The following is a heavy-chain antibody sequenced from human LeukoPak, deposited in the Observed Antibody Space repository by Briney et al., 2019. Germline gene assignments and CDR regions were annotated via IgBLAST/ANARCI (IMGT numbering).Heavy chain of an antibody. CDR3: AKDDLDSMDV. D-gene: IGHD2-2*03. J-gene: IGHJ6*02. CDR2: VSGDGGST. Sequence: GGSLRLSCAVSGFIFNDYAMHCVRQAPGKGLEWVSLVSGDGGSTYYADSVKGRFTISRDNSKDSLYLQMNGLKIEDTALYYCAKDDLDSMDVCDQGTTVTVSS. V-gene: IGHV3-43*02. CDR1: GFIFNDYA.